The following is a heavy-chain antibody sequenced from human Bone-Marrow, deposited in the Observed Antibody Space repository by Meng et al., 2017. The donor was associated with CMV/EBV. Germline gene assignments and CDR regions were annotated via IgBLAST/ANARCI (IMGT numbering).Heavy chain of an antibody. V-gene: IGHV2-5*01. D-gene: IGHD3-3*01. CDR2: ISRFDDT. J-gene: IGHJ5*02. Sequence: GPTLVKPTQTLTPTCTISGFSLTSTGVGVGWIRQPPGKALEWLALISRFDDTRYSPSLKSRLTITKDTSRNQVVLTMTNMGPVDTATYYCAHTIIPSTNWFDPWGQGTLVTVSS. CDR3: AHTIIPSTNWFDP. CDR1: GFSLTSTGVG.